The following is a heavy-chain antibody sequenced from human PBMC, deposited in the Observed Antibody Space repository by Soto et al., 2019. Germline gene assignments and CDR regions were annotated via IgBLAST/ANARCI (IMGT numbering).Heavy chain of an antibody. CDR1: GFTFSSYS. CDR2: ISSSSSYI. Sequence: EVQLVESGGGLVKPGGSLRLSCAASGFTFSSYSMNWVRQAPGKGLEWVSSISSSSSYIYYADSVKGRFTISRDNAKNSLYLQRNSLRAEDTAVYFCARGAIFGVVRNNWFDPWGQGTLVTVSS. V-gene: IGHV3-21*01. D-gene: IGHD3-3*01. CDR3: ARGAIFGVVRNNWFDP. J-gene: IGHJ5*02.